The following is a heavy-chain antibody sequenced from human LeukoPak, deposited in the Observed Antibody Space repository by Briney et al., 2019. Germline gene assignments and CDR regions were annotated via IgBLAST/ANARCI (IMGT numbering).Heavy chain of an antibody. CDR3: ARGSVVVVPAANYNWFDP. CDR1: GYTLTSYD. Sequence: VSVKVSCKASGYTLTSYDINWVRQAPGQGLEWMGWINPDSGDTNYAQKFQGRVTMTRDTSISTAYMELSSLRSDDTAVYYCARGSVVVVPAANYNWFDPWGQGTLVTVSS. D-gene: IGHD2-2*01. CDR2: INPDSGDT. J-gene: IGHJ5*02. V-gene: IGHV1-2*02.